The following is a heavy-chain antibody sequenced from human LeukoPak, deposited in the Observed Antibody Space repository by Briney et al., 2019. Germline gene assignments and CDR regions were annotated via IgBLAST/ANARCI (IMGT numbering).Heavy chain of an antibody. J-gene: IGHJ3*02. D-gene: IGHD3-22*01. CDR3: ARDQGYYGSSVLGAFDI. CDR1: GFTVSSNY. CDR2: IYSGGST. Sequence: PGGSLRLSCAASGFTVSSNYMSWVRQAPGKGLEWVSVIYSGGSTYYADSVKGRFTISRDNSKNTLYLQMNSLRAEDTAVYYCARDQGYYGSSVLGAFDIWGQGTMVTVSS. V-gene: IGHV3-66*01.